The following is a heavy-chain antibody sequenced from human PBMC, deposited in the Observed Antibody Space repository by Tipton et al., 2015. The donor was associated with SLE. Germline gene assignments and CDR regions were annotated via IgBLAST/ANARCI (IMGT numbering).Heavy chain of an antibody. CDR3: ARRRYNYYYVDY. J-gene: IGHJ4*02. V-gene: IGHV4-39*07. D-gene: IGHD1-1*01. Sequence: TLSLTCTVSGGSISSSSYYWGWIRQPPGKGLEWIGSIYYSGSTYYNPSLKSRVTISVDTSKNQFSLKLSSVTAADTAVYYCARRRYNYYYVDYWGQGTLVTVSS. CDR1: GGSISSSSYY. CDR2: IYYSGST.